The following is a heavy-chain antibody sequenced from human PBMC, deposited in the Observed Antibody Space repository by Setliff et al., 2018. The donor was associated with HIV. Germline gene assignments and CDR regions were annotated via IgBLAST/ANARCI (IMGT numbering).Heavy chain of an antibody. CDR2: IIPVFGTL. CDR3: ARDGLLVAGIRFDY. Sequence: SVKVSCKASGGTFSSFAISWVRQAPGQGLEWMGEIIPVFGTLNYAQKFQGRVTITADELTGTAYMDLTNLRPEDTAVYYCARDGLLVAGIRFDYWGQGTLVTVSS. V-gene: IGHV1-69*13. J-gene: IGHJ4*01. CDR1: GGTFSSFA. D-gene: IGHD6-19*01.